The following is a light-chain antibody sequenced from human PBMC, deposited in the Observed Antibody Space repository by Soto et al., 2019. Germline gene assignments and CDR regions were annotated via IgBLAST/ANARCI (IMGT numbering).Light chain of an antibody. CDR1: QSISNY. V-gene: IGKV1-39*01. CDR3: QQYNSYSTT. J-gene: IGKJ1*01. CDR2: TAS. Sequence: DIQMTQSPSSLSASVGDRVTITCRASQSISNYLNWYQQKPGKAPKLMIYTASSLQSGVPSRFSGSGSGTEFTLTISSLQPDDFATYYCQQYNSYSTTFGQGTKVDIK.